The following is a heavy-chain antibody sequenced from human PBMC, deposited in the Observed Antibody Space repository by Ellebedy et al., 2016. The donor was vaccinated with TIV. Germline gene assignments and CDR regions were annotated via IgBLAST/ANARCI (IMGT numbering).Heavy chain of an antibody. Sequence: GESLKISCTASGFSFRNYWMSWVRQAPGKGLEWVASLRPGDNAEYYLDSVRGRFTISRDDAKMSLYLQMNDLRDDDTAVYFCARIGSYADYAVQVNTWFDPWGQGTLVIVSS. CDR1: GFSFRNYW. J-gene: IGHJ5*02. CDR3: ARIGSYADYAVQVNTWFDP. CDR2: LRPGDNAE. V-gene: IGHV3-7*01. D-gene: IGHD3-16*01.